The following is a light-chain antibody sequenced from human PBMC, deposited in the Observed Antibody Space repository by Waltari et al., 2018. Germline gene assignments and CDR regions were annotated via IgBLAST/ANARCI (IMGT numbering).Light chain of an antibody. V-gene: IGLV2-14*03. CDR2: DVS. CDR1: SSAVGGYNY. Sequence: QSALTQPASVSGSPGQSLTLSCPGTSSAVGGYNYVSWYQQHPGKAPKLMIYDVSNRPSGVSNRFSGSKSGNTASLTISGLQAEDEADYYCSSYTTSNTLVFGTGTNVIVL. J-gene: IGLJ1*01. CDR3: SSYTTSNTLV.